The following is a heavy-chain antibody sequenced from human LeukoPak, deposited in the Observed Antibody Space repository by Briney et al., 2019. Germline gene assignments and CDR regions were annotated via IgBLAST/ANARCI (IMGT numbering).Heavy chain of an antibody. V-gene: IGHV3-30-3*01. Sequence: PGGSLRLSCEASGFTFDNYAMHWVRQAPGKRLEWVAVISYDGNREYYPDSVKGRFTISRDNSKNTLYLQMNGLKTEDTAVYYCAREGSIVARTDYWGQGALVIVSS. CDR2: ISYDGNRE. CDR3: AREGSIVARTDY. CDR1: GFTFDNYA. J-gene: IGHJ4*02. D-gene: IGHD2-15*01.